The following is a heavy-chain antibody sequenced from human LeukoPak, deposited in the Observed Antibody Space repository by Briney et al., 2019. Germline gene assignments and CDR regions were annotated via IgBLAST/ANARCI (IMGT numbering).Heavy chain of an antibody. J-gene: IGHJ6*03. CDR2: ISAYNGNT. CDR3: ARDQPRVGLMSYYMDV. V-gene: IGHV1-18*01. D-gene: IGHD2-8*01. CDR1: GYSFTSNV. Sequence: GASVKVSCKASGYSFTSNVISWVRQAPGQGLEWMGWISAYNGNTNYAQKLQGRVTMTTDTSTSTAYMELRSLRSDDTAVYYCARDQPRVGLMSYYMDVWGKGTTVTVSS.